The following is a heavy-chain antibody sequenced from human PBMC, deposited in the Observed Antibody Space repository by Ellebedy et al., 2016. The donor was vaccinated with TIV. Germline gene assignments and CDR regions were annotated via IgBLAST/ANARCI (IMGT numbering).Heavy chain of an antibody. CDR2: VYYGGTT. V-gene: IGHV4-59*08. CDR1: GTSISRHS. Sequence: MPSETLSLTCTVSGTSISRHSWSWIRQPPEKALEWIGCVYYGGTTTYNPALDTPVTISLDTSKNQVSLSLDSVTAAATAIYDCARQMQGVGGWVDSWGQGTLVTV. J-gene: IGHJ5*01. CDR3: ARQMQGVGGWVDS.